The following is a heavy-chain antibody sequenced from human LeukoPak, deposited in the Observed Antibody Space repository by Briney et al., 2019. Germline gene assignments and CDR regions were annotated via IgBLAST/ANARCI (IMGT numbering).Heavy chain of an antibody. CDR3: ATAPSYYDSSGYYYFDY. Sequence: ASVKVSCKASGGTFSSYTISWVRQAPGQGLEWMGGIIPIFGTPNYAQKFQGRVTITADESTSTAYMELSSLRSEDTAVYYCATAPSYYDSSGYYYFDYWGQGTLVTVSS. CDR2: IIPIFGTP. D-gene: IGHD3-22*01. CDR1: GGTFSSYT. J-gene: IGHJ4*02. V-gene: IGHV1-69*13.